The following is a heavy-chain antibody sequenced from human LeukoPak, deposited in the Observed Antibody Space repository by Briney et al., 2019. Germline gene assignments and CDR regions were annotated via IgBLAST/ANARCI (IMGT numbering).Heavy chain of an antibody. CDR1: GFTFSSYW. CDR3: ARDGHSLDAFDI. V-gene: IGHV3-7*01. Sequence: QAGGSLRLSCAASGFTFSSYWMNWVRQAPGKGLEWVANIKQDGSEKYYVDSVKGRFTISRDNARNSLYLQMNSLRAEDTAVYYCARDGHSLDAFDIWGQGTMVTVSS. J-gene: IGHJ3*02. CDR2: IKQDGSEK.